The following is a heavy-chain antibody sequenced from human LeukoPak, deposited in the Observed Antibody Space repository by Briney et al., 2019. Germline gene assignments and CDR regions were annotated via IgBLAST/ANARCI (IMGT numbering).Heavy chain of an antibody. V-gene: IGHV7-4-1*02. D-gene: IGHD4/OR15-4a*01. CDR3: ARDGARLDI. Sequence: ASVKVSCKASGYTFTNYAINWVRQAPGQGLEWMGWITTDTGNPTYAQGFTGRFVFSLDTSVTTAYLQITSLKAEDTAVYYCARDGARLDIWGQGTMVSVSS. J-gene: IGHJ3*02. CDR1: GYTFTNYA. CDR2: ITTDTGNP.